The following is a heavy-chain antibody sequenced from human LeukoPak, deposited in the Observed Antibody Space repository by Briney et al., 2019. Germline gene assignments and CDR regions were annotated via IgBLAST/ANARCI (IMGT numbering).Heavy chain of an antibody. CDR2: MNPNSGNT. J-gene: IGHJ4*02. V-gene: IGHV1-8*01. CDR1: GYTFTSYD. D-gene: IGHD3-3*01. Sequence: ASVKVSCKASGYTFTSYDINWVRQATGQGLEWMGWMNPNSGNTGYAQKFQGRVTMTRNTSISTAYMELSSLRSEDTAVYYCARVTPRSTLFGVVIQPEYYFDYWGQGTLVTVSS. CDR3: ARVTPRSTLFGVVIQPEYYFDY.